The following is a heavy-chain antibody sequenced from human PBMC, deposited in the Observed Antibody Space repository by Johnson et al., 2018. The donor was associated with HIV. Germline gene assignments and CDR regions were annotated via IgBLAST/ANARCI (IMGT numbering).Heavy chain of an antibody. CDR2: ISWYSGSI. V-gene: IGHV3-9*01. J-gene: IGHJ3*02. Sequence: VQLVESGGGLVQPGRSLRLSCAVFGFTFDDYAMHGVRQAPGKGLARVPGISWYSGSIGWADSVKVRFTLPRDNARNSLSVQMNSLRAEDTALYYCAKDMGAKNGTIFGAFDIWGQGTMVTVSS. D-gene: IGHD3-16*01. CDR3: AKDMGAKNGTIFGAFDI. CDR1: GFTFDDYA.